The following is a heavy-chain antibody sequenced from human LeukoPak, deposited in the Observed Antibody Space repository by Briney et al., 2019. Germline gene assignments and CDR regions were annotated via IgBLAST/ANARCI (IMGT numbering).Heavy chain of an antibody. D-gene: IGHD3-10*01. CDR2: IYYSGST. J-gene: IGHJ1*01. CDR3: ARGRFGELFGYFQH. V-gene: IGHV4-31*03. CDR1: GSSISSGGYY. Sequence: PSETLSLTCTVSGSSISSGGYYWSWIRQHPGKGLEWIGYIYYSGSTYYNPSLKSRVTISVDTSKNQFSLKLSSVTAADTAVYYCARGRFGELFGYFQHWGQGTLVTVSS.